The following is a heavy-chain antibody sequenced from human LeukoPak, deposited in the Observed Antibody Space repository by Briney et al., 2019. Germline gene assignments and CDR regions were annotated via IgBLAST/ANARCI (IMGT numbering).Heavy chain of an antibody. CDR2: INPNSGGT. J-gene: IGHJ4*02. D-gene: IGHD3-22*01. Sequence: ASVKVSCKASGYTFTGYYMHWVRQAPGQGLEWMGWINPNSGGTNYAQKFQGRVTMTRDMSTSTVYMELSSLRSEDTAVYYCAREYYFETSGYGFDYWGRGTLVTVSS. CDR1: GYTFTGYY. CDR3: AREYYFETSGYGFDY. V-gene: IGHV1-2*02.